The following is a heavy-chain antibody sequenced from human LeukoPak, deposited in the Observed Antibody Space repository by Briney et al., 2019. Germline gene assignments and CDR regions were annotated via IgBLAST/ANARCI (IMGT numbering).Heavy chain of an antibody. D-gene: IGHD1-26*01. V-gene: IGHV3-48*01. CDR3: AKDSKIVGPTFRSYHYMDV. CDR2: ISSSGSTT. CDR1: GFTFSSYW. Sequence: GGSLRLSCAASGFTFSSYWMHWVRQAPGKGLEWVSYISSSGSTTYYADSVKGRFTISRDNSKKTLYLQMNSLRAEDTAVYYCAKDSKIVGPTFRSYHYMDVWGKGTTVTVSS. J-gene: IGHJ6*03.